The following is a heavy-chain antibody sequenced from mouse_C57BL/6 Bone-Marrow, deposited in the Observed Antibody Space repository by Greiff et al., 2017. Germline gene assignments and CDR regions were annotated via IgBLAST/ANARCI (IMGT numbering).Heavy chain of an antibody. J-gene: IGHJ2*01. CDR1: GFTFSSSG. V-gene: IGHV5-6*01. Sequence: EVQVVESGGDLVKPGGSLKLSCAASGFTFSSSGMSWVRQTPDKRLEWVATISSGGSYTYYPDSVKGRFTISRDNAKNTLYLQMSSLKSEDTAMYYCARLGITTGFDYWGQGTTLTVSS. CDR2: ISSGGSYT. CDR3: ARLGITTGFDY. D-gene: IGHD2-4*01.